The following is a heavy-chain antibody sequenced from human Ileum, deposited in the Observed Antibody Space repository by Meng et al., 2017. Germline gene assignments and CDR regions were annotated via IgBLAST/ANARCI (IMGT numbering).Heavy chain of an antibody. V-gene: IGHV4-4*02. CDR3: AREWSGSYRHFDY. D-gene: IGHD1-26*01. Sequence: QVQLQEPGPGLLKPSGTLSLTCAVSGGSISTSDWWSWVRQPPGKGLEWIGEIHHSGSTNYNPSLKRRVTISVDKSKNQFSLKLNSVTAADTAVYYCAREWSGSYRHFDYWGQGTLVTVSS. CDR2: IHHSGST. CDR1: GGSISTSDW. J-gene: IGHJ4*02.